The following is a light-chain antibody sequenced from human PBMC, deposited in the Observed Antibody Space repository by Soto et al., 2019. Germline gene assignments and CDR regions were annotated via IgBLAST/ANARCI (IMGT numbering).Light chain of an antibody. V-gene: IGLV2-8*01. Sequence: QSVLTQPPSASGSPGQSVTSSCTGTSSDVGGYNYVSWYQQHPGKAPKLMIYEVSKRPSGVPDRFSGSKSGNTASLTVSGLQAEDEANYYCSSYTGNNNFEVFGTGPKVTVL. J-gene: IGLJ1*01. CDR2: EVS. CDR3: SSYTGNNNFEV. CDR1: SSDVGGYNY.